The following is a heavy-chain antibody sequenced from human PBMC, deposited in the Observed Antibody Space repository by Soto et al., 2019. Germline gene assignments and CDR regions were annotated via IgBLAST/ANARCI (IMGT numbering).Heavy chain of an antibody. CDR1: GFTFGNYG. J-gene: IGHJ5*01. D-gene: IGHD2-21*02. V-gene: IGHV3-23*01. CDR2: ISGGGGST. Sequence: GGSLRLSCAASGFTFGNYGMNWVRQAPGKGLEWVSGISGGGGSTYYADSVKGRFTISRDPSKNTIFLEMNSLRAEDTAVYYCAKGFIVVVTVIRPDYAFHSWGQGTLVTVSS. CDR3: AKGFIVVVTVIRPDYAFHS.